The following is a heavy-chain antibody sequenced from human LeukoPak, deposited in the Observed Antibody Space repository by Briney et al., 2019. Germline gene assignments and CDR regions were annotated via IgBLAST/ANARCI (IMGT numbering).Heavy chain of an antibody. D-gene: IGHD3-9*01. J-gene: IGHJ6*03. Sequence: GASVKVSCKASGYTFTGYYMHWVRQAPGQGLEWMGWISAYNGNTNYAQKLQGRVTMTTDASTSTAYMELRSLRSDDTAVYYCARVTGSAYYYYYMDVWGKGTTVTISS. CDR3: ARVTGSAYYYYYMDV. CDR2: ISAYNGNT. V-gene: IGHV1-18*04. CDR1: GYTFTGYY.